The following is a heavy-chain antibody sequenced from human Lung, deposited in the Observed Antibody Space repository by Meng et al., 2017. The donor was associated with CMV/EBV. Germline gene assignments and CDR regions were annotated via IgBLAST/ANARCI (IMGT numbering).Heavy chain of an antibody. J-gene: IGHJ5*02. CDR2: ISSSGSTI. CDR3: ARGEFSWYDNWFDP. CDR1: GFTFSSYE. Sequence: SXAASGFTFSSYEMNWVRQAPGKGLEWVSYISSSGSTIYYADSVKGRFTISRDNAKKSLYLQMNSLRAEDTAVCYCARGEFSWYDNWFDPWGQGXLVTVSS. D-gene: IGHD6-13*01. V-gene: IGHV3-48*03.